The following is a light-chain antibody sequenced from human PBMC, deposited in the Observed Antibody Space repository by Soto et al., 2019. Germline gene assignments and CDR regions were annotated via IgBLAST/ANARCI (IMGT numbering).Light chain of an antibody. V-gene: IGKV3-15*01. Sequence: EIVMTQSPATLSVSPGERPTLSCRASQSVSSNLAWYQQKPCQAPRLFIYGASTRATGIPASFSGSGSGTECTLTISSIQSEDIDVYYCQQYNNWPPITFGQEKRMEIK. CDR2: GAS. CDR1: QSVSSN. CDR3: QQYNNWPPIT. J-gene: IGKJ5*01.